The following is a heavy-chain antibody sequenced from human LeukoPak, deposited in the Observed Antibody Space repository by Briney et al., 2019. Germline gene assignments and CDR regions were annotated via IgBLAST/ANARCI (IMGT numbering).Heavy chain of an antibody. J-gene: IGHJ6*02. D-gene: IGHD3-10*01. CDR1: GSTFGSFD. V-gene: IGHV3-30*18. Sequence: PGGSLRLSCAAPGSTFGSFDMHWVRQAPGKGLEWVAVISYDGTNRYYADSVRGRFTISRDTSKNTLYLQMNSLRAEDTAVYYCAKEYGSGSYFYFYAMDVWAKGPRPPSP. CDR3: AKEYGSGSYFYFYAMDV. CDR2: ISYDGTNR.